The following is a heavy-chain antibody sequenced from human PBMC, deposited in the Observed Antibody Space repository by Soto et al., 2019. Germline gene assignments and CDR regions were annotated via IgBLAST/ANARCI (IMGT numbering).Heavy chain of an antibody. D-gene: IGHD5-12*01. Sequence: QVQLVESGGDLVQPGGSLRLSCAASGFTFSDYYMSWIRQTTGKGLEWLSYITESGHAAEYADSVRGRFTISRDNNKNSLYLQMNSLRVDDTGVYYCARAIRGYGAYGGYLGQGTLVTVSS. CDR3: ARAIRGYGAYGGY. V-gene: IGHV3-11*04. J-gene: IGHJ4*02. CDR2: ITESGHAA. CDR1: GFTFSDYY.